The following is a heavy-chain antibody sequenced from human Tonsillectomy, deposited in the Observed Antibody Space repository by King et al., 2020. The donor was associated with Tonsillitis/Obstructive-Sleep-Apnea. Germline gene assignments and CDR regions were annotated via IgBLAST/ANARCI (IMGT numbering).Heavy chain of an antibody. CDR1: GFTFSSYG. CDR3: AKDRGELDAFDI. D-gene: IGHD1-7*01. CDR2: ISYDGSNK. Sequence: QLVQSGGGVVQPGRSLRLSCAASGFTFSSYGMHWVRQAPGKGLEWVAIISYDGSNKYYADSVKGRFTISRDNSKNTLYLQMNSLRAEDTAVYYCAKDRGELDAFDIWGQGTMVTVSS. J-gene: IGHJ3*02. V-gene: IGHV3-30*18.